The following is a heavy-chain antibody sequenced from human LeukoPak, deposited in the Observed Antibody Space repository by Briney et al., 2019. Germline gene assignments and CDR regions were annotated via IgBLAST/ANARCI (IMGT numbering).Heavy chain of an antibody. J-gene: IGHJ4*02. V-gene: IGHV3-7*04. D-gene: IGHD2-2*01. CDR3: ARASGFRSTSYNDY. Sequence: GGSLRLFCAASGFTFSSYCMSWVRQAPGKRLEWVANKKQDGCEKYYVDSVKGRFTISRDNAKNSLYLQMNSLRAEDTAVYYCARASGFRSTSYNDYWGQGTLVTVSS. CDR1: GFTFSSYC. CDR2: KKQDGCEK.